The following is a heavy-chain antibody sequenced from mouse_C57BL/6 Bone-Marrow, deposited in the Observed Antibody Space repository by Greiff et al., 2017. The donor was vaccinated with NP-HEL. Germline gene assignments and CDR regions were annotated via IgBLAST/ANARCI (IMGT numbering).Heavy chain of an antibody. CDR2: ISNGGGST. CDR3: ARLGPYYFDY. V-gene: IGHV5-12*01. Sequence: VQLKESGGGLVQPGGSLKLSCAASGFTFSDYYMYWVRQTPEKRLEWVAYISNGGGSTYYPDTVKGRFTISRDNAKNTLYLQMSRLKSEDTAMYYCARLGPYYFDYWGQGTTLTVSS. J-gene: IGHJ2*01. CDR1: GFTFSDYY.